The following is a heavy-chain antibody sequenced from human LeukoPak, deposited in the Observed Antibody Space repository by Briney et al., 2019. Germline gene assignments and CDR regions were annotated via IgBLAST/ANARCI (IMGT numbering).Heavy chain of an antibody. J-gene: IGHJ4*02. Sequence: GSLRLSCAASGFTFSDHYMDWVRQAPGKGLEWVSGINWNGGSTGYADSVKGRFTISRDSAKNSLYLQMNSLRAEDTALYYCARNYGGYDGTDYWGQGTLVTVSS. D-gene: IGHD5-12*01. V-gene: IGHV3-20*04. CDR1: GFTFSDHY. CDR2: INWNGGST. CDR3: ARNYGGYDGTDY.